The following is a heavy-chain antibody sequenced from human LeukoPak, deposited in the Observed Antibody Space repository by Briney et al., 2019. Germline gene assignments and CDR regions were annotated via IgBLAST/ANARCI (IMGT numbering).Heavy chain of an antibody. J-gene: IGHJ6*02. D-gene: IGHD2-15*01. CDR2: IIPIFGTA. CDR3: ARGFFGASVANGMDV. Sequence: ASVKVSCKASGYTFTSYGISWVRQAPGQGLEWMGGIIPIFGTANYAQKFQGRVTITADESTSTAYMELSSLRSEDTAVYYCARGFFGASVANGMDVWGQGTTVTVSS. CDR1: GYTFTSYG. V-gene: IGHV1-69*13.